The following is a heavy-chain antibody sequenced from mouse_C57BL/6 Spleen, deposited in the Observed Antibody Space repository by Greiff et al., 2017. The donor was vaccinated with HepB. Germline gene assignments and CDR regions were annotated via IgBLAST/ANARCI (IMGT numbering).Heavy chain of an antibody. CDR3: ARQNWDVRYYFDY. CDR2: ISSGGSYT. Sequence: EVQGVESGGDLVKPGGSLKLSCAASGFTFSSYGMSWVRQTPDKRLEWVATISSGGSYTYYPDSVKGRFTISRDNAKNTLYLQISSLKSEDTAMYYCARQNWDVRYYFDYWGQGTTLTVSS. V-gene: IGHV5-6*01. CDR1: GFTFSSYG. D-gene: IGHD4-1*01. J-gene: IGHJ2*01.